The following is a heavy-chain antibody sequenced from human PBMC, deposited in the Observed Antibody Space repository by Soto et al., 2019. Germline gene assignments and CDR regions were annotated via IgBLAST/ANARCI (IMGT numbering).Heavy chain of an antibody. CDR3: ARDTWFGELSGDAFDI. CDR1: GFTFSSYG. Sequence: QVPLVESGGGVVQPGRSLRLSYPASGFTFSSYGMHWVRQAPVKGLECVAFIWYDGRNTYYADSVKGRFTISRDNSKNTLYLQMARLRAEDTAVYYCARDTWFGELSGDAFDIWGQGTMVTVSS. J-gene: IGHJ3*02. V-gene: IGHV3-33*01. D-gene: IGHD3-10*01. CDR2: IWYDGRNT.